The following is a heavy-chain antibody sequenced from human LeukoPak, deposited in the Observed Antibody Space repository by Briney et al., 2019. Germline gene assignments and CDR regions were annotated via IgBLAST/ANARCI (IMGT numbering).Heavy chain of an antibody. CDR2: ITSGNSAM. V-gene: IGHV3-48*02. Sequence: GGSLRLSCTASGLTFGRYSMNWVRQAPGKGLEWISYITSGNSAMHYADSVKGRFTISRDNAKNSLYLQMNSLRDEDTAVYYCARDDCGGGTCRDNFYFFGMDVWGQGTTVTVSS. CDR3: ARDDCGGGTCRDNFYFFGMDV. J-gene: IGHJ6*02. CDR1: GLTFGRYS. D-gene: IGHD2-15*01.